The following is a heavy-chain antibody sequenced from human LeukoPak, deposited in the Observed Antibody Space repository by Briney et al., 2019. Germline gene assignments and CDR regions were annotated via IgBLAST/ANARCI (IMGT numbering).Heavy chain of an antibody. CDR2: ISYDGPNK. Sequence: GGSLRLSCAASGXTFNSYGMHWVRQAPGKGLEWVAVISYDGPNKYCAGSVKGRFTISRDDSKSTLYLQMNSLRPEDTAVYYCAKEKLPSGYSFLTDYWGQGTLVTVSS. CDR1: GXTFNSYG. J-gene: IGHJ4*02. CDR3: AKEKLPSGYSFLTDY. V-gene: IGHV3-30*18. D-gene: IGHD5-18*01.